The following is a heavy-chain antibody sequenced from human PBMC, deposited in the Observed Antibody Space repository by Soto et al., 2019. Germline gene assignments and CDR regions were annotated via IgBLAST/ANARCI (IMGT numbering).Heavy chain of an antibody. J-gene: IGHJ5*02. D-gene: IGHD3-3*01. Sequence: QVQLQQWGAGLLKPSETLSLTCAVYGGSFSSYYWSWIRQPPGKGLEWIGVINHSGSTSYDPSLKSRVTISNDTSKNQVSLTLSSVTAADTAVYYCARGEPRFMEWLLLSEYFDPWGQGTLVTVSS. V-gene: IGHV4-34*01. CDR1: GGSFSSYY. CDR2: INHSGST. CDR3: ARGEPRFMEWLLLSEYFDP.